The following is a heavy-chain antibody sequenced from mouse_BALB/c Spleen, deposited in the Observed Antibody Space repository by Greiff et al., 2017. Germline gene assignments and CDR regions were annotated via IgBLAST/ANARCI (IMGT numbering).Heavy chain of an antibody. V-gene: IGHV2-2*02. J-gene: IGHJ1*01. D-gene: IGHD2-3*01. Sequence: VQLQQSGPGLVQPSQSLSITCTVSGFSLTSYGVHWVRQSPGKGLEWLGVIWSGGSTDYNAAFISRLSISKDNSKSQVFFKMNSLQANDTAIYYCARNSDDGYYNWYFDVWGAGTTVTVSS. CDR2: IWSGGST. CDR1: GFSLTSYG. CDR3: ARNSDDGYYNWYFDV.